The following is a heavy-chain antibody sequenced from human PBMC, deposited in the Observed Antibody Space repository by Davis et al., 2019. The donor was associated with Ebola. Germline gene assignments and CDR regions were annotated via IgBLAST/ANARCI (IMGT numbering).Heavy chain of an antibody. CDR2: IYHSGST. D-gene: IGHD2-21*01. Sequence: MPSETLSLTCTVSGGSISSSSYYWGWIRQPPGKGLEWIGSIYHSGSTYYNPSLKSRVTISVDTSKNQFSLRVDSVTAADTAVYFCKGDTYYYYDMDAWGQGTTVTVSS. CDR1: GGSISSSSYY. J-gene: IGHJ6*02. V-gene: IGHV4-39*01. CDR3: KGDTYYYYDMDA.